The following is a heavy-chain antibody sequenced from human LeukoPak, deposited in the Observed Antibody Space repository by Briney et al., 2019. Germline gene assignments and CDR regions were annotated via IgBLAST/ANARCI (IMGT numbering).Heavy chain of an antibody. J-gene: IGHJ6*02. CDR3: ARATTVTGSDV. CDR2: ISYDGSNK. V-gene: IGHV3-30-3*01. Sequence: GRSLRLSCAASGFTFSSYAMHWVRQAPGKGLEWVAVISYDGSNKYYADSVKGRFTISRDNSKNTLYLQMNSLRAEDTAVYYCARATTVTGSDVWGQGTTVTVSS. D-gene: IGHD4-17*01. CDR1: GFTFSSYA.